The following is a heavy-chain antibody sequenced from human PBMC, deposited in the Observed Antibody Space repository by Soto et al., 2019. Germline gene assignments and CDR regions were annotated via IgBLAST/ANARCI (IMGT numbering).Heavy chain of an antibody. CDR1: GYTFTSYA. D-gene: IGHD5-18*01. CDR3: ARDPGYSYVYN. Sequence: ASVKVSCKASGYTFTSYAMHWVRQAPGQRLEWMGWINAGNGNTKYSQKFQGRVTITRDTSASTAYMELSSLRSEDTAVYYCARDPGYSYVYNWGQGTLVNVSS. V-gene: IGHV1-3*01. J-gene: IGHJ4*02. CDR2: INAGNGNT.